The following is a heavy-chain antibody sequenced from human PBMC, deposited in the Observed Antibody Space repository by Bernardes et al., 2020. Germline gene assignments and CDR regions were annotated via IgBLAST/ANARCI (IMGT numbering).Heavy chain of an antibody. Sequence: SETLSLTCTVSGGSISSSASYWGWIRQSPGKGLEWLGSISHSGSTYYNLPLKSRVSISVDTSKNQISVSLRSVTAADTAVYYCARSTYVEYFFDFWGQGTLVTVSS. J-gene: IGHJ4*02. CDR1: GGSISSSASY. CDR3: ARSTYVEYFFDF. V-gene: IGHV4-39*01. CDR2: ISHSGST. D-gene: IGHD3-16*01.